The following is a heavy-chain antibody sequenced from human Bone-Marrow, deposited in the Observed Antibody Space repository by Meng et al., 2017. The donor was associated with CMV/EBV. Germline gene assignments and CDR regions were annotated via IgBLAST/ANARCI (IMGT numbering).Heavy chain of an antibody. CDR2: ISWDGGST. J-gene: IGHJ4*02. CDR3: AKPLMVYAEFDY. D-gene: IGHD2-8*01. CDR1: GFTFDDYA. V-gene: IGHV3-43D*03. Sequence: GESLKISCAASGFTFDDYAMHWVRQAPGKGLEWVSLISWDGGSTYYADSVKGRFTISIDNSKNSLYLQMNSLRAEDTALYYCAKPLMVYAEFDYWGQGTLVTVSS.